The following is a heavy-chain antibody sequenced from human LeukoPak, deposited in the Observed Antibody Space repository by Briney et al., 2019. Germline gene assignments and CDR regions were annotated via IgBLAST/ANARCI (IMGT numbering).Heavy chain of an antibody. CDR3: ARDPRYYDSAGYYFDF. Sequence: GASVKVSCKASGYTFSNHYIHWVRQAPGQGLEWMGIVDPNTFVTTYAQKFQGRLTVTSDTSTSTVTMELRSLRSDDTAVYYCARDPRYYDSAGYYFDFWGRGTQVSVSS. CDR1: GYTFSNHY. V-gene: IGHV1-46*01. J-gene: IGHJ4*02. CDR2: VDPNTFVT. D-gene: IGHD3-22*01.